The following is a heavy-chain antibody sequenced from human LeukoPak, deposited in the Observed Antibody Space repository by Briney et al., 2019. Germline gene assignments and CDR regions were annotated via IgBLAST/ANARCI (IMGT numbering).Heavy chain of an antibody. CDR3: ARDPPGVPGHYYNGLDV. D-gene: IGHD3-10*01. CDR2: ISAFNGNT. V-gene: IGHV1-18*01. J-gene: IGHJ6*02. Sequence: ASVKVSCKSSGYSFTNYGISWVRQASGQGLEWMGWISAFNGNTILAQSLQGRVTMTTDPSTSTAYMEPRSLRSDDTAVYYCARDPPGVPGHYYNGLDVWGQGTTVTVSS. CDR1: GYSFTNYG.